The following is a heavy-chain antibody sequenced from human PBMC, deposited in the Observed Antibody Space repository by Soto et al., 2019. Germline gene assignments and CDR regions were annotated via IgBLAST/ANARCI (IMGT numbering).Heavy chain of an antibody. V-gene: IGHV1-46*01. CDR1: GFTFTSYC. CDR2: INPSGGGT. J-gene: IGHJ4*02. D-gene: IGHD6-19*01. Sequence: QVQLVQSGAEVKKPGASVKVSCKTSGFTFTSYCMHWVRQAPGQGREWMGIINPSGGGTSYAQKFQGRVTMTRDTSTSTAYMEMSSLRYEDTAMYYCATYYCAREGSSGWGFDYWGQGTLVTVSS. CDR3: ATYYCAREGSSGWGFDY.